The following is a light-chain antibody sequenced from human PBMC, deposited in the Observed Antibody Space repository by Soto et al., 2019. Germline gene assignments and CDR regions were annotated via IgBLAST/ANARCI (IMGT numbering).Light chain of an antibody. J-gene: IGLJ3*02. CDR2: LNSDGSH. Sequence: QPVLTQSPSASASLGASVKLTCTLSSGHSSYAIAWHHQQPEKGPRYLMRLNSDGSHSKGDGIPDRFSGSSSGAERYLTISSLQSEDEADYYCQTWDTGIWVFGGGTKLTVL. CDR1: SGHSSYA. V-gene: IGLV4-69*01. CDR3: QTWDTGIWV.